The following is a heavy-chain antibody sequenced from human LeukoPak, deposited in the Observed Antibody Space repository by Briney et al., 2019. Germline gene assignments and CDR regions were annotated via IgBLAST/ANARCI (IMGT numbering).Heavy chain of an antibody. CDR1: GGSISSGGYY. V-gene: IGHV4-31*03. J-gene: IGHJ5*02. Sequence: LTCTVSGGSISSGGYYWSWIRQHPGTGLEWIGYIYYSGSTYYNPSLKSRVTISVDTSKNQFSLKLSSVTAADTAVYYCASQVVVAARGIWFDPWGQGTLVTVSS. CDR3: ASQVVVAARGIWFDP. CDR2: IYYSGST. D-gene: IGHD2-15*01.